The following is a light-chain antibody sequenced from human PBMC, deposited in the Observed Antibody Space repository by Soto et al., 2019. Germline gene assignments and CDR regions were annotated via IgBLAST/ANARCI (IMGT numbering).Light chain of an antibody. J-gene: IGKJ1*01. CDR3: HQYNNWPWT. CDR2: AAS. CDR1: QRVSNH. V-gene: IGKV3-15*01. Sequence: TQSPDTLSLSPGERATLSCRASQRVSNHFAWYQQKPGQAPRLLIYAASTRAAGVPVRFSGSGSETEFTLTIRSLQSEDFALYYCHQYNNWPWTFGQGTRWIS.